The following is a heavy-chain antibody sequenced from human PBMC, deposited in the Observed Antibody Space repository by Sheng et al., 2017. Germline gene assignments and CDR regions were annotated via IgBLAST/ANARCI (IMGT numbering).Heavy chain of an antibody. D-gene: IGHD1-26*01. V-gene: IGHV4-39*07. CDR2: IYYSGST. CDR1: GGSISSSSYY. CDR3: ARDLGYGGSFDY. Sequence: QLQLQESGPGLVKPSETLSLTCTVSGGSISSSSYYWGWIRQPPGKGLEWIGSIYYSGSTYYNPSLKSRVTISVDTSKNQFSLKLSSVTAADTAVYYCARDLGYGGSFDYVGPGNPGSTVSS. J-gene: IGHJ4*02.